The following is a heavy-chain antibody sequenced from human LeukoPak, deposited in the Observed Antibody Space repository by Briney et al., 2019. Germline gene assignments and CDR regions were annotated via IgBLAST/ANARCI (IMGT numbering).Heavy chain of an antibody. CDR3: ASRGKNILTGYWVDY. Sequence: SETLSLTCTVSGGSIRSSYYYWGWIRQPPGKGLEWIGSIYDSGSTYYNPSLKSRVTISVDTSKNQFSLKLSSVTAADTAVYYCASRGKNILTGYWVDYWGQGTLVTVSS. CDR2: IYDSGST. D-gene: IGHD3-9*01. CDR1: GGSIRSSYYY. V-gene: IGHV4-39*01. J-gene: IGHJ4*02.